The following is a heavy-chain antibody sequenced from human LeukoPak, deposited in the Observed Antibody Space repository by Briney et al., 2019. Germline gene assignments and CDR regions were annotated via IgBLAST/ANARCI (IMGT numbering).Heavy chain of an antibody. CDR2: INPNDGGT. J-gene: IGHJ4*02. Sequence: ASVKVSCKASGYTFTGNYIRWVRQAPGQGLEWMGWINPNDGGTDYAQKFQDRVTMTRDTSISTAYMELSGLRSDDTAVYYCARDGPMPYDYWGQGTLVTVSS. D-gene: IGHD2-2*01. V-gene: IGHV1-2*02. CDR1: GYTFTGNY. CDR3: ARDGPMPYDY.